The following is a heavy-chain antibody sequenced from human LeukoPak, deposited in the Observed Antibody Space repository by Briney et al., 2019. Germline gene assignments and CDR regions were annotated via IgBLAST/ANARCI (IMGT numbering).Heavy chain of an antibody. CDR1: GGSISSGDYY. J-gene: IGHJ4*02. Sequence: SETLSLTCTVSGGSISSGDYYWSWIRQPPGKGLEWIGYIYYSGSTYYNPSLKSRVTISVDTFKNQFSLKLSSVTAADTAVYYCARGSIAGRWYWGQGTLVTVSS. CDR2: IYYSGST. D-gene: IGHD6-6*01. V-gene: IGHV4-30-4*01. CDR3: ARGSIAGRWY.